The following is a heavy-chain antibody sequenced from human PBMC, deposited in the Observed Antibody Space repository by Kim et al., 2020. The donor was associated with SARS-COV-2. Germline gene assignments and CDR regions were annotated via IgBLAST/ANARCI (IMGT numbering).Heavy chain of an antibody. J-gene: IGHJ6*02. CDR2: INHSGST. Sequence: SETLSLTCAVYGGSFSGYYWSWIRQPPGKGLEWIGEINHSGSTNYNPSLKSRVTISVDTSKNQFSLKLSSVTAAVTAVYYCARGRTKQQLVPNYYGMDVWGQGTTVTVSS. V-gene: IGHV4-34*01. CDR1: GGSFSGYY. CDR3: ARGRTKQQLVPNYYGMDV. D-gene: IGHD6-13*01.